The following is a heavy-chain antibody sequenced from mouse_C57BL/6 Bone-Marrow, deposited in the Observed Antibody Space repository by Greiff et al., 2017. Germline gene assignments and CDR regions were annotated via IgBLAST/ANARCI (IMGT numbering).Heavy chain of an antibody. J-gene: IGHJ4*01. Sequence: VQLQQPGAELVKPGASVKLSCKASGYTFTNYWMHWVKQRPGQGLEWIGMMHPNGGSPDYNEQFKSEATLSVDKSSRPAYMERSSLTSEDSAVYYCARSYDYDDYTMDYWGQGTSVTVSS. CDR2: MHPNGGSP. D-gene: IGHD2-4*01. CDR3: ARSYDYDDYTMDY. CDR1: GYTFTNYW. V-gene: IGHV1-64*01.